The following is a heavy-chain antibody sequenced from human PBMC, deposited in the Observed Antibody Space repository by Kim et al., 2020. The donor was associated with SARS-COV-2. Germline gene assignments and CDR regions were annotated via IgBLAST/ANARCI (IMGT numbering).Heavy chain of an antibody. J-gene: IGHJ5*02. V-gene: IGHV1-2*02. CDR3: ARDLTWVAWGDPGYSYEGNWFDP. CDR2: INPNSGGT. CDR1: GYTFTGYY. D-gene: IGHD5-18*01. Sequence: ASVKVSCKASGYTFTGYYMHWVRQAPGQGLEWMGWINPNSGGTNYAQKFQGRVTMTRDTSISTAYMELSRLRSDDTAVYYCARDLTWVAWGDPGYSYEGNWFDPWGQGTLVTVSS.